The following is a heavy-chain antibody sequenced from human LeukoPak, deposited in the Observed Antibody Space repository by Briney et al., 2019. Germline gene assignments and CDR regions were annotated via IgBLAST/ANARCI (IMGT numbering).Heavy chain of an antibody. V-gene: IGHV4-39*01. CDR3: TTSQNILTAFDV. CDR2: IYYSGST. D-gene: IGHD1-1*01. CDR1: GGSISSSSYY. J-gene: IGHJ3*01. Sequence: PSETLSLTCTVSGGSISSSSYYWGWIRQPPGKGLEWIGSIYYSGSTYYNPSLKSRVTISVDSSKNQFSLKLNSVTAADTALYYCTTSQNILTAFDVWGQGTVVTVPS.